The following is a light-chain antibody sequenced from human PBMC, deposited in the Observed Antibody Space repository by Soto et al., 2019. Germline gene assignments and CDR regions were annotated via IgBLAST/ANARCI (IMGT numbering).Light chain of an antibody. CDR3: QQSYSTPHT. CDR1: QSVSSSY. J-gene: IGKJ5*01. Sequence: EIVLTQSPGTLSLSPGERATLSCRASQSVSSSYLAWYQQKPGQAPRLLIYGASSRATGIPDRFSGSGSGTEFTLTISSLQPEDFATYYCQQSYSTPHTFGQGTRLEI. V-gene: IGKV3-20*01. CDR2: GAS.